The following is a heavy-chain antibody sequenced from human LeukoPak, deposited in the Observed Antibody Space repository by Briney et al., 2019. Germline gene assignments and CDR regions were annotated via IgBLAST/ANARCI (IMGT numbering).Heavy chain of an antibody. CDR2: FDPEDGET. D-gene: IGHD3-22*01. CDR1: GYTLTDLS. Sequence: ASVKVSCKVSGYTLTDLSMHWVRQAPGKGLEWMGRFDPEDGETIYAQRFQGRVTMTEDTSTDTAYMELSSLTSEDTAVYYCATEGYYDSRGYYNDYWGQGTLVTVSS. CDR3: ATEGYYDSRGYYNDY. J-gene: IGHJ4*02. V-gene: IGHV1-24*01.